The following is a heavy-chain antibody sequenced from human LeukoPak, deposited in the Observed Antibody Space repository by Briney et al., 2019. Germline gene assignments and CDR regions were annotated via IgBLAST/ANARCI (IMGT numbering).Heavy chain of an antibody. D-gene: IGHD3-10*01. J-gene: IGHJ5*02. Sequence: PGGSLRLSCAASGFTFSTYAMTWVRQAPGKGLEWVSTISGSGGSTYYPDSVRGRFTISRDNSKNTLYLQMNNLRAEDTALYYCAKGSYYSGSGSFSQYGWFDPWGQGTLVTVSS. V-gene: IGHV3-23*01. CDR2: ISGSGGST. CDR3: AKGSYYSGSGSFSQYGWFDP. CDR1: GFTFSTYA.